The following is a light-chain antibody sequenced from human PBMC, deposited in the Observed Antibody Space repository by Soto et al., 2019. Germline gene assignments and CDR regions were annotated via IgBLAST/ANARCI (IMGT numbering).Light chain of an antibody. Sequence: QSVLTQPASWSGSPGQSITISCTGTSSDVGAYNYDSWYQQYPGEAPKVIIYDVSHRPAGVSNRFSGSKSGNTASLTISGLQTQDEADYYCSSYTSATTYVFGTGTKVTVL. CDR3: SSYTSATTYV. V-gene: IGLV2-14*01. J-gene: IGLJ1*01. CDR1: SSDVGAYNY. CDR2: DVS.